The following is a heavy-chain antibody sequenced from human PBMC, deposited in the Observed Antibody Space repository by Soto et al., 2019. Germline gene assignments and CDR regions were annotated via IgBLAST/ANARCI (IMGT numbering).Heavy chain of an antibody. J-gene: IGHJ2*01. V-gene: IGHV4-59*01. CDR2: IYYSGST. Sequence: QVQLQESGPGLVKPSETLSLTCTVSGGSISSYYWSWIRQPPGKGLEWIGYIYYSGSTNYNPSLKSRVTISVDTSKNPFSLKLSSVTAADTAVYYCARQGQGYDFWSGYYAWYFDLWGRGTLVTVSS. CDR3: ARQGQGYDFWSGYYAWYFDL. CDR1: GGSISSYY. D-gene: IGHD3-3*01.